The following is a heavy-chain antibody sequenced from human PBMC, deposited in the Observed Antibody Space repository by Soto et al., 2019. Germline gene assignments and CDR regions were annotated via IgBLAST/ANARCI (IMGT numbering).Heavy chain of an antibody. D-gene: IGHD3-10*01. J-gene: IGHJ3*02. CDR3: ARDHVTMVRGVIITDAFDI. CDR1: GFTFSSYS. Sequence: EVQLVESGGGLVKPGGSLRLSCAASGFTFSSYSMNWVRQAPGKGLEWVSSISSSSSYIYYADSVKGRFTISRDNAKNSLYLQMNSLRAEDTAVYYCARDHVTMVRGVIITDAFDIWGQGTMVTVSS. CDR2: ISSSSSYI. V-gene: IGHV3-21*01.